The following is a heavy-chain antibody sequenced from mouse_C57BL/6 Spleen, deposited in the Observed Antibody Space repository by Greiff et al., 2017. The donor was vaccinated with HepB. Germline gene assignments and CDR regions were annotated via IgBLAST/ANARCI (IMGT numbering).Heavy chain of an antibody. CDR2: IYPGDGDT. CDR3: ARSNRPTGLFDY. V-gene: IGHV1-82*01. J-gene: IGHJ2*01. CDR1: GYAFSSSW. Sequence: VQLQQSGPELVKPGASVKISCKASGYAFSSSWMNWVKQRPGKGLEWIGRIYPGDGDTNYNGKFKGKATLTADKSSSTAYMQLSSLTSEDSAVYFGARSNRPTGLFDYWGQGTTLTVSS. D-gene: IGHD3-1*01.